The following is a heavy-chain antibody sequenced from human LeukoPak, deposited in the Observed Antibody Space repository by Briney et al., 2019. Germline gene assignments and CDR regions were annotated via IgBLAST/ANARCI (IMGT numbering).Heavy chain of an antibody. V-gene: IGHV1-24*01. J-gene: IGHJ1*01. CDR2: FDPEDGET. CDR1: GYTLTQLS. D-gene: IGHD3-22*01. Sequence: AVNVSHKLSGYTLTQLSILGLRPAPGKGLEWMGGFDPEDGETIYAQRFQGRVTMTEDTSTDTAYMELSSLRSEDAAVYYCATVSYYYDSSGYQGYFQHWGRGTLVTVSS. CDR3: ATVSYYYDSSGYQGYFQH.